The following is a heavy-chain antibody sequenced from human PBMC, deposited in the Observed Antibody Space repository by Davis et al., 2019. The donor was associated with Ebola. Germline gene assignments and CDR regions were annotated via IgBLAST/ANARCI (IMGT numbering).Heavy chain of an antibody. CDR1: GGSISSSSYY. V-gene: IGHV4-39*07. J-gene: IGHJ3*02. D-gene: IGHD4-17*01. CDR2: IYYSGST. Sequence: MPSETLSLTCTVSGGSISSSSYYWGWIRQPPGKGLEWIGSIYYSGSTNYNPSLKSRVTISVDTSKNQFSLKLSSVTAADTAVYYCARELQTTVTTNAFDIWGQGTLVTVSS. CDR3: ARELQTTVTTNAFDI.